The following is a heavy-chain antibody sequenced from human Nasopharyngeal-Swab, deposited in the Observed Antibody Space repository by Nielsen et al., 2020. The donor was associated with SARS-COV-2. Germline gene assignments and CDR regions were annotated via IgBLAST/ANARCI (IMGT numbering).Heavy chain of an antibody. CDR2: INTNTGNP. Sequence: ASVKVSCKASGYTFTSYATNWVRQAPGQGLEWMGWINTNTGNPTYAQGFTGRFVFSLDTSVSTAYLQISSLKAEDTAVYYCARDLSGYDAFYYYYYMDVWGKGTTVTVSS. V-gene: IGHV7-4-1*02. CDR1: GYTFTSYA. D-gene: IGHD5-12*01. CDR3: ARDLSGYDAFYYYYYMDV. J-gene: IGHJ6*03.